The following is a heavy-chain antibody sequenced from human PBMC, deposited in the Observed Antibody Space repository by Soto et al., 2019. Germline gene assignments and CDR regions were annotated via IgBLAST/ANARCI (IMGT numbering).Heavy chain of an antibody. V-gene: IGHV3-30-3*01. J-gene: IGHJ4*02. Sequence: GGSLRLSCAASGFTFSNYIMHWVRQAPGKGLEWVAIILHDGNNKYYADSVKGRFTISRDNSKNTLYLQMNSLRTEDTAIYYCARDYDGERYCHLAFRGQGSLVTGSS. D-gene: IGHD2-21*01. CDR1: GFTFSNYI. CDR2: ILHDGNNK. CDR3: ARDYDGERYCHLAF.